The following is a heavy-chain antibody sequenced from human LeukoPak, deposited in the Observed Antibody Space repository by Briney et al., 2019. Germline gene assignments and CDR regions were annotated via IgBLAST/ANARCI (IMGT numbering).Heavy chain of an antibody. V-gene: IGHV3-21*01. CDR1: GFTFSSYN. D-gene: IGHD3-9*01. Sequence: GGSLRLSCAASGFTFSSYNMNWVRQAPGKGLEWVSSITSSSTYVYYADSVKGRFTISRDNAKNSLYLQMDSLRAEDTALYYCARDEVDTGILTGYYPYYFDSWGQGTLVTVSS. CDR2: ITSSSTYV. J-gene: IGHJ4*02. CDR3: ARDEVDTGILTGYYPYYFDS.